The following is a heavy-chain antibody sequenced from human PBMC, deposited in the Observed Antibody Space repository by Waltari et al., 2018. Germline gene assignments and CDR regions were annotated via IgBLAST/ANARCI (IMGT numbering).Heavy chain of an antibody. CDR1: CFTFTTFP. Sequence: HLVESGGGVVQPGRSLRLSCTASCFTFTTFPTPWVRQAPGKGLDWVSYISRSSGTIYYADAVKGRFTISRDNAKNSLYLQMNSLRAEDTAVYYCARRYSSGFDYWGQGTLVTVSS. CDR2: ISRSSGTI. V-gene: IGHV3-48*04. J-gene: IGHJ4*02. CDR3: ARRYSSGFDY. D-gene: IGHD6-19*01.